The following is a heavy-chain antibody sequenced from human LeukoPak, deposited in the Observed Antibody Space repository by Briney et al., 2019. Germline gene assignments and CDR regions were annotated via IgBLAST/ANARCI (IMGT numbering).Heavy chain of an antibody. CDR2: MNPNSGNT. CDR1: GYTFTSYD. Sequence: GASVKVSCKASGYTFTSYDINWVRQATGQGLEWMGWMNPNSGNTGYAQKFQGRVTLTRDTSISTAYMELNSRRSDDTAVYYSARARQRATGSYSALDSWGQGTLVTVSS. V-gene: IGHV1-8*02. D-gene: IGHD1-26*01. J-gene: IGHJ4*02. CDR3: ARARQRATGSYSALDS.